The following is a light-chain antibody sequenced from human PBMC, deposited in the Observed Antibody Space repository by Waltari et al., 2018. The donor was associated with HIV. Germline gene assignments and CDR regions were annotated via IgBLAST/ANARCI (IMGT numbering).Light chain of an antibody. CDR1: STDSRFYQY. J-gene: IGLJ2*01. V-gene: IGLV2-14*03. CDR2: DIN. Sequence: QSALTQPASVSGFLGQSINISCTGISTDSRFYQYVSWYQPYPGKIPRLIIFDINHRPSGVSDHFSGSRSGNSASLTFSGLQSGDEAHYYCASNRLDYTLIFGGGTKLTVL. CDR3: ASNRLDYTLI.